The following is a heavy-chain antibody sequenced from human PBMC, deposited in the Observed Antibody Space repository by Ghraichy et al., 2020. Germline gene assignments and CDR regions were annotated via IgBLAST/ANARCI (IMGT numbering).Heavy chain of an antibody. J-gene: IGHJ4*02. CDR3: ARATGDFSNFDY. CDR1: GGSISSYY. CDR2: IYYSGST. Sequence: SETLSLTCTVSGGSISSYYWSWIRQPPGKGLEWIGYIYYSGSTNYNPSLKSRVTISVDTSKNQFSLKLSSVTAADTAVYYCARATGDFSNFDYWGQGTLVTVSS. D-gene: IGHD7-27*01. V-gene: IGHV4-59*01.